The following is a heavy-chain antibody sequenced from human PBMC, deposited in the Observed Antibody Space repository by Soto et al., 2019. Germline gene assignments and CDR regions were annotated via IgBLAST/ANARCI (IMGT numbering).Heavy chain of an antibody. J-gene: IGHJ4*02. D-gene: IGHD1-20*01. Sequence: GGSLRLSCAASGFTFSSHALSWVRQAPGKGLEWVSAISGSGGSINYADSVKGRFIISRDNSKNTLYLQVNSLRAEDTAVYYCAKDPSAYIYFDYWGQGTLVTVSS. CDR3: AKDPSAYIYFDY. CDR2: ISGSGGSI. V-gene: IGHV3-23*01. CDR1: GFTFSSHA.